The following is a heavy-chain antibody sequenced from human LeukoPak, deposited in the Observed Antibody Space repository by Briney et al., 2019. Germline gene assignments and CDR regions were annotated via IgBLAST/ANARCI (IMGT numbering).Heavy chain of an antibody. J-gene: IGHJ5*02. CDR2: INPNSGRT. CDR3: ARQLNLAAAALGNWFDP. CDR1: GYTFTNYY. Sequence: ASVKVSCKASGYTFTNYYLHWVRQAPGQGLEWMGIINPNSGRTTYTEKFQGRVTMTRNTSTSTVYMELSSLRSEDTALYYCARQLNLAAAALGNWFDPWGQGTLVTVSS. V-gene: IGHV1-46*01. D-gene: IGHD6-13*01.